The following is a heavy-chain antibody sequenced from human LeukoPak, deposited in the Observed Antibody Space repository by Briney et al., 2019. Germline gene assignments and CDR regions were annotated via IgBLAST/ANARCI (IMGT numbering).Heavy chain of an antibody. CDR1: GGTFSSYA. Sequence: SVKVSCKASGGTFSSYAISWVRQAPGQGLEWMGGIIPIFGTANYAQKFQGRVTITADESTSTAYMELSSLRSEDTAVYYCAREKDIVVVPAATGHFDYWGKGTTVTVSS. J-gene: IGHJ4*03. CDR2: IIPIFGTA. CDR3: AREKDIVVVPAATGHFDY. V-gene: IGHV1-69*13. D-gene: IGHD2-2*01.